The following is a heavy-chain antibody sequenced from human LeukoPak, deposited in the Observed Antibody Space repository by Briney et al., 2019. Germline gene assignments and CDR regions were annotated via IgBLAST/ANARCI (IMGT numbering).Heavy chain of an antibody. Sequence: SETLSLTCTVSGGSISSYYWGWIRQPPGKGLEWIGSIYYSGSTYYNPSLKSRVTISVDTSKNQFSLKLSSVTAADTAVYYCARVRYYYGSGSYYLFDYWGQGTLVTVSS. V-gene: IGHV4-39*07. J-gene: IGHJ4*02. CDR2: IYYSGST. D-gene: IGHD3-10*01. CDR1: GGSISSYY. CDR3: ARVRYYYGSGSYYLFDY.